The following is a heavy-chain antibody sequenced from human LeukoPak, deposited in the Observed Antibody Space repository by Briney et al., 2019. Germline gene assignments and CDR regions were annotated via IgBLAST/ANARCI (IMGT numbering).Heavy chain of an antibody. CDR2: INPSGGST. J-gene: IGHJ4*02. Sequence: ASVKVSFKASGYTFISYYMHWVRQAPGQGLEWMGIINPSGGSTTYAQKFQDRVTMTRDTSTSTVYMELSSLRSEDTAVYYCARESRYDRSCYSFYYWGQGTLVT. CDR1: GYTFISYY. V-gene: IGHV1-46*01. CDR3: ARESRYDRSCYSFYY. D-gene: IGHD3-22*01.